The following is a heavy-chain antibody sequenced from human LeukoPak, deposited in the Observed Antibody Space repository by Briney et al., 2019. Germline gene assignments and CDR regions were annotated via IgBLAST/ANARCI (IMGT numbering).Heavy chain of an antibody. D-gene: IGHD5-12*01. CDR1: GYTFTGYF. CDR3: ARDGSLAY. J-gene: IGHJ4*02. V-gene: IGHV1-2*02. Sequence: ASVKVSCKASGYTFTGYFMHWVRQAPGQGLGWMGWINSNSGATNYAQKFQGRVTMTRDTSISTAYMELTRLASDDTAVYYCARDGSLAYWGQGTLVTVSS. CDR2: INSNSGAT.